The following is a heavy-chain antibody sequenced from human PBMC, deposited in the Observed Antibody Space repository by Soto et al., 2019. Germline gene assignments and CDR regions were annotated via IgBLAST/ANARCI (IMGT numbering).Heavy chain of an antibody. CDR1: GYSFTSYW. Sequence: PGESLKSSCKGSGYSFTSYWVTWVRQMPGKGLEWMGRIDPSDSYTNYNPPFQGHVTISVDKSISTAYLQWSSLKASDTAMYYCARLYGGNSGMDVWGQGTTVTVSS. J-gene: IGHJ6*02. CDR2: IDPSDSYT. D-gene: IGHD4-17*01. V-gene: IGHV5-10-1*01. CDR3: ARLYGGNSGMDV.